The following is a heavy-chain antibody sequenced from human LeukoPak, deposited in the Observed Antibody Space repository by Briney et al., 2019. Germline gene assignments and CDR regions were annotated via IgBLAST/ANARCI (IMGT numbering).Heavy chain of an antibody. J-gene: IGHJ3*02. CDR2: ISSNGGST. Sequence: GGSLRLSCSASGFTFSSYAMHWVRQAPGKGLEYVSAISSNGGSTYYADSVKGRFTISRDNSKNTLFLQMNSLRAEDTAVYYCARQTLGAFDIWGQGTLVTVSS. V-gene: IGHV3-64*04. CDR3: ARQTLGAFDI. CDR1: GFTFSSYA.